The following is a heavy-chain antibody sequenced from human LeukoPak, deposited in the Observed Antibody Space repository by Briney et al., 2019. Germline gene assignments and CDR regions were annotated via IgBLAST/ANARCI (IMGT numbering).Heavy chain of an antibody. V-gene: IGHV3-7*03. CDR1: GFTFGNYW. D-gene: IGHD6-19*01. CDR3: VRNLAVAGTCFDS. Sequence: GGSLRLSCAASGFTFGNYWMSWVRQAPGTGLEWVANIKQDGGDRNYVASVRGRFTISRDNAESSLYLQMNTLRAEDTAAYYCVRNLAVAGTCFDSWGQGTLVTVSS. J-gene: IGHJ4*02. CDR2: IKQDGGDR.